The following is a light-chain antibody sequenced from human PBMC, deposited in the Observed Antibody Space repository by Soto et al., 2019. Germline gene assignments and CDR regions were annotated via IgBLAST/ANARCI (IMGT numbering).Light chain of an antibody. V-gene: IGKV1-8*01. CDR3: QQLNSYPRT. CDR1: QSISSF. CDR2: AAS. Sequence: AIRMTQSPSSFSASTGDRVTITWRASQSISSFLNWYQQKPGKAPKLLIYAASTLQSGVPSRFSGSGSGTDFTLTISSLQPEDFATYYCQQLNSYPRTFGQGTKVDIK. J-gene: IGKJ1*01.